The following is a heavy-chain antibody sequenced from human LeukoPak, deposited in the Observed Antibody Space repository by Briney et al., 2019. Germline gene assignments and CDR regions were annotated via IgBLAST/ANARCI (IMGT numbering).Heavy chain of an antibody. CDR2: ISSSSTFI. J-gene: IGHJ4*02. CDR3: ARDRDTYESTGYYGY. D-gene: IGHD3-22*01. V-gene: IGHV3-21*01. Sequence: GGSLRLSCAASGFTFSNYHMNWVRQAPGKGLEWVSSISSSSTFIYYADSVKGRFTISRGNAKNSLFLQMNSLRAEDTAVYYCARDRDTYESTGYYGYWGQGTLVTVSS. CDR1: GFTFSNYH.